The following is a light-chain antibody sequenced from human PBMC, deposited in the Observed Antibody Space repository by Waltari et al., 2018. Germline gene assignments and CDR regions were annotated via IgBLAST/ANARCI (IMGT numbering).Light chain of an antibody. CDR1: QSVLYSATNKNY. Sequence: DIVMTQSPDSLAVSLGERATIHCKSSQSVLYSATNKNYLAWYQQKPGQPPKLLIYWASTRESGVPDRFSGGGSGTDFTLTISSLQAEDVAVYYCQQYYSTPPLTFGGGTKVEIK. CDR3: QQYYSTPPLT. V-gene: IGKV4-1*01. J-gene: IGKJ4*01. CDR2: WAS.